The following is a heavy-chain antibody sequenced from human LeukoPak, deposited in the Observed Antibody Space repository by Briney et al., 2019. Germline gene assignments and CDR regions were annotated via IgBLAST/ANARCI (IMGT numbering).Heavy chain of an antibody. D-gene: IGHD6-6*01. Sequence: ASVKVSCKASGYTFSSYDFNWVRQATGPGLGWVGWMYPSSGNTGYTQKFQGRVTMTRNTSISTAYMELGSLRSEDTAVYYCARGEGSSSLMYHYFYYMVVWGKGTTVTVSS. CDR3: ARGEGSSSLMYHYFYYMVV. CDR2: MYPSSGNT. CDR1: GYTFSSYD. J-gene: IGHJ6*03. V-gene: IGHV1-8*01.